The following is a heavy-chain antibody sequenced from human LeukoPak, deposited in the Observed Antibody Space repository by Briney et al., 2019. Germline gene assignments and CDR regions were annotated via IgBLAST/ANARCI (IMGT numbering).Heavy chain of an antibody. CDR3: ANDRRTHYYGSGSLVY. D-gene: IGHD3-10*01. CDR2: ISYDGSNK. CDR1: GFTFSSYG. Sequence: GGSLRLSCAASGFTFSSYGMHWVRQAPGKGLEWVAVISYDGSNKYYADSVKGRFTISRDNSKNTLYLQMNSLRAEDTAVYYCANDRRTHYYGSGSLVYWGQGTLVTVSS. V-gene: IGHV3-30*18. J-gene: IGHJ4*02.